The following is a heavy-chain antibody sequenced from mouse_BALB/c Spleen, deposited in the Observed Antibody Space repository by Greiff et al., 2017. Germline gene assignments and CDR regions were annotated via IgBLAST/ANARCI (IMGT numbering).Heavy chain of an antibody. D-gene: IGHD1-1*01. CDR3: ARHGITTVVAH. Sequence: EVQRVESGGGLVKPGGSLKLSCAASGFAFSSYDMSWVRQTPEKRLEWVAYISSGGGSTYYPDTVKGRFTISRDNAKNTLYLQMSSLKSEDTAMYYCARHGITTVVAHWGQGTTLTVSS. CDR2: ISSGGGST. V-gene: IGHV5-12-1*01. CDR1: GFAFSSYD. J-gene: IGHJ2*01.